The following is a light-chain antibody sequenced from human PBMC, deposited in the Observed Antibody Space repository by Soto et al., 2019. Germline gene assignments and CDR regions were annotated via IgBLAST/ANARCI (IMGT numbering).Light chain of an antibody. CDR1: TGAVTSGHF. J-gene: IGLJ1*01. CDR2: DTS. V-gene: IGLV7-46*01. CDR3: LVMDTGVGEV. Sequence: QAVVTQEPSLTVYPGGTVTLTCDSTTGAVTSGHFPHWFQQKPGQAPRTLMYDTSNRHPWTPARFSGSLLGGKAALTLSDAQPEDEAEYYCLVMDTGVGEVFGTGTKLTVL.